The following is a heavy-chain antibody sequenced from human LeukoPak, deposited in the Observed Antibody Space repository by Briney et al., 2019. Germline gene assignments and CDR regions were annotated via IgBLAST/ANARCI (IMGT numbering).Heavy chain of an antibody. Sequence: GRSLRLSCAASGFTFSSYAMHWVRQAPGKGLEWVAVISYDGSNKYYADSVKGRFTISRDNSKNTLYLEMNSLRAEDTAVYYCAKDTVETTKYYYYAMDVWGQGTTVTVSS. J-gene: IGHJ6*02. CDR1: GFTFSSYA. CDR2: ISYDGSNK. CDR3: AKDTVETTKYYYYAMDV. V-gene: IGHV3-30-3*01. D-gene: IGHD4-17*01.